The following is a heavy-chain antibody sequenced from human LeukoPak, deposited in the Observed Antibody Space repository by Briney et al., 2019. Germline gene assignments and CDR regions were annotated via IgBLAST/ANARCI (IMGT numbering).Heavy chain of an antibody. Sequence: GASVKVSCKASGYTFTSYGISWVRQAPGQGLEWMGWISAYNGNTNYAQKLQGRVTMTTDTSTSTAYMELRSLRSDDTAVYYCARDGPYGYDSSGLFDPWGQGTLVTVSS. J-gene: IGHJ5*02. CDR3: ARDGPYGYDSSGLFDP. CDR2: ISAYNGNT. CDR1: GYTFTSYG. V-gene: IGHV1-18*01. D-gene: IGHD3-22*01.